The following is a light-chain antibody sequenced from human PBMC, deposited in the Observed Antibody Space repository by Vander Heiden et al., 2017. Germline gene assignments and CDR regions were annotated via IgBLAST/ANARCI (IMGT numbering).Light chain of an antibody. CDR3: CSYAGSLWV. J-gene: IGLJ3*02. Sequence: QSALTQPRPVSGSPGQSVTIPCTGTSSDVGGYNYVSWYQQHPGKAPKLMIYDVTKRPSGVPDRFSGSKSGSMASLTVSGLQAEDEADYYCCSYAGSLWVFGGGTELTVL. V-gene: IGLV2-11*01. CDR2: DVT. CDR1: SSDVGGYNY.